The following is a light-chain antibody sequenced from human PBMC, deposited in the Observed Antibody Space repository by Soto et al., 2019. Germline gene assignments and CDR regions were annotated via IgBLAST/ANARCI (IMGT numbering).Light chain of an antibody. CDR1: SSNIGNNY. CDR3: GTWDNSLSAVV. Sequence: QSVLTQPPSVPAAPGQKVTISCSGSSSNIGNNYVSWYQQLPGTAPKLLIYDSNKRPSGIPDRFSGSKSGTSATLGITGLQTGDEAGYYCGTWDNSLSAVVFGGGTKLTVL. CDR2: DSN. V-gene: IGLV1-51*01. J-gene: IGLJ2*01.